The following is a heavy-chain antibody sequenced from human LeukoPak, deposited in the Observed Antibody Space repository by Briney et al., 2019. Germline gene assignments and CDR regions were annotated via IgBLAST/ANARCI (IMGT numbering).Heavy chain of an antibody. CDR2: MNPNNGDS. V-gene: IGHV1-8*03. CDR1: GYTITNYH. D-gene: IGHD6-25*01. Sequence: ASVKVSCKASGYTITNYHINWVRQATGQGLESMGWMNPNNGDSGYAQKFQGRVTITRDTSISTSYMELRSLRSDDTAVYFCARTTSFTASGYDYWGQGTLVTVSS. CDR3: ARTTSFTASGYDY. J-gene: IGHJ4*02.